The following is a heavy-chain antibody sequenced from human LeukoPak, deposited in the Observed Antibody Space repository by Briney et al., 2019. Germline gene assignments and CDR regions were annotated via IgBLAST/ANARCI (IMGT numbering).Heavy chain of an antibody. CDR3: ARGDSGSDAFDI. CDR1: GYTFTGYY. V-gene: IGHV1-2*06. CDR2: INPNSGGT. J-gene: IGHJ3*02. Sequence: ASVKVSCKASGYTFTGYYMHWVRQAPGQGLEWMGRINPNSGGTNYAQKFQGRVTMTRDTSISTAYMELSGLRSDDTAVYYCARGDSGSDAFDIWGQGTMVTVSS. D-gene: IGHD6-19*01.